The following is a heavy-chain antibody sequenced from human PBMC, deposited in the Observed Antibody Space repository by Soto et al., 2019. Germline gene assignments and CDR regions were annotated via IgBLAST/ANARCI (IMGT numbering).Heavy chain of an antibody. CDR2: ISYDGSNK. J-gene: IGHJ1*01. CDR1: GLTFSSYG. Sequence: QVQLVESGGGVGQPGTSLRLSCAASGLTFSSYGMNWVRLAPGKGLEWVAVISYDGSNKYYADSVKGRFTISRDNSKNTVYLQMNSLRAEDTAVYYCACGRGYCRDGSCSYFDYFQHWVQGALVTGS. CDR3: ACGRGYCRDGSCSYFDYFQH. V-gene: IGHV3-30*03. D-gene: IGHD2-15*01.